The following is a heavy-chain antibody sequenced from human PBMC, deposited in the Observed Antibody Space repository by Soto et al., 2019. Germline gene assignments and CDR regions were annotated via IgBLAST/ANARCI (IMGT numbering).Heavy chain of an antibody. CDR2: IYYSGST. D-gene: IGHD1-26*01. J-gene: IGHJ4*02. V-gene: IGHV4-39*01. Sequence: SETLSLTCTVSGGSISSSSYYWGWIRQPPGKGLEWIGSIYYSGSTYYNPSLKSRVTISVDTSKNQFSLKLSSVTAADTAVYYCARLRKWELLRGYYFDYWGQGTLVTVSS. CDR1: GGSISSSSYY. CDR3: ARLRKWELLRGYYFDY.